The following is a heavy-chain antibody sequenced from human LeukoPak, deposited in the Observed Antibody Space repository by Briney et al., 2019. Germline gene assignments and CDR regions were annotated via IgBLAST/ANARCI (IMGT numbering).Heavy chain of an antibody. CDR1: GFTFSSYG. CDR3: AKDDTTMIVDDAFDI. Sequence: PGRSLRLSCAASGFTFSSYGMHWVRQAPGKGLEWVAVISYDGSNKYYADSVKGRFTISRDNSKNTLYLQMNSLRAEDTAVYYCAKDDTTMIVDDAFDIWGQGTMVTVSS. D-gene: IGHD3-22*01. CDR2: ISYDGSNK. V-gene: IGHV3-30*18. J-gene: IGHJ3*02.